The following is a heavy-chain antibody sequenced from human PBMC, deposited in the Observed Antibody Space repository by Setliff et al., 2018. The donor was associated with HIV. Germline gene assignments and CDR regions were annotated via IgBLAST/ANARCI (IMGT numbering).Heavy chain of an antibody. Sequence: PSETLSLTCTVSGGSMSSGSYCWSWIRQPAGKGLEWIGRIYTSGSTDYSPSLKSRVSLSVDTSKNQFSLKLSSVTATDTAVYSCASPYYYDSSGYWYFDLWGRGTLVTVSS. D-gene: IGHD3-22*01. V-gene: IGHV4-61*02. CDR3: ASPYYYDSSGYWYFDL. CDR1: GGSMSSGSYC. CDR2: IYTSGST. J-gene: IGHJ2*01.